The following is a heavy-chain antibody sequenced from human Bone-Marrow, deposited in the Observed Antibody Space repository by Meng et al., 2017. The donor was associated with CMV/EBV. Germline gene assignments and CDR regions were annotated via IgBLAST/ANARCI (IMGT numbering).Heavy chain of an antibody. Sequence: SVKVSRKASVFTFTSSAVQWVRQARGQRLEGIGWSDVGNGNTNYAQKFQERVTITSDMSTSTAYMELSSLRSEDTAVYYCAAGLSSGYYNPVWGQGTLVTVSS. J-gene: IGHJ4*02. CDR2: SDVGNGNT. CDR1: VFTFTSSA. V-gene: IGHV1-58*01. D-gene: IGHD3-3*01. CDR3: AAGLSSGYYNPV.